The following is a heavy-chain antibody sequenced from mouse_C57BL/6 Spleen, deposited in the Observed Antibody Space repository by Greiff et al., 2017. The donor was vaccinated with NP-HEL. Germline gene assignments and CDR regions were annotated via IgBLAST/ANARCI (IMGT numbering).Heavy chain of an antibody. D-gene: IGHD1-1*01. V-gene: IGHV1-55*01. Sequence: VKLQQPGAELVKPGASVKMSCKASGYTFTSYWITWVKQRPGQGLEWIGDIYPGSGSTNYNEKFKSKATLTVDTSSSTAYMQLSSLTSEDSAVYYCARPNYYGNWYFDVWGTGTTVTVSS. CDR2: IYPGSGST. J-gene: IGHJ1*03. CDR3: ARPNYYGNWYFDV. CDR1: GYTFTSYW.